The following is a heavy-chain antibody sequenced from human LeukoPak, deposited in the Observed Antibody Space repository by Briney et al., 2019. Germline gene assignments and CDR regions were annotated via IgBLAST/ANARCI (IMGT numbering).Heavy chain of an antibody. CDR1: GFSFSNYA. V-gene: IGHV3-23*01. Sequence: GGSLRLSCVGSGFSFSNYAMSWVRQAPGKGLEWVSVISDNSVITYYADSVRGRFTISRDNSKNTLFLLMNSMRAEDTAIYYCAKELHEVYYYGTDVWGQGTTVSVSS. CDR3: AKELHEVYYYGTDV. J-gene: IGHJ6*02. CDR2: ISDNSVIT. D-gene: IGHD2-21*02.